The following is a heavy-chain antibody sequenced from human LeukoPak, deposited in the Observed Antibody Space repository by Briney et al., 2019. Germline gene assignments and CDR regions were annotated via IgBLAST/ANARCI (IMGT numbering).Heavy chain of an antibody. J-gene: IGHJ6*03. D-gene: IGHD2-2*01. V-gene: IGHV1-18*01. Sequence: ASVKVSCKASGYTFTSYGISWVRQAPGQGLEWMGWISAYNGNTNYAQKLQGRVTMTTDTSTSTAYMELRSLRSDDTAVYYCARAVYCSSSTSCPLPWGYYYYYYMDVWGKGTTVTVSS. CDR3: ARAVYCSSSTSCPLPWGYYYYYYMDV. CDR1: GYTFTSYG. CDR2: ISAYNGNT.